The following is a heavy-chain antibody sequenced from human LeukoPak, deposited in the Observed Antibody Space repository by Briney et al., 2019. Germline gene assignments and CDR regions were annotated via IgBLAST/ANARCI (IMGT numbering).Heavy chain of an antibody. D-gene: IGHD7-27*01. V-gene: IGHV3-23*01. Sequence: GGSLRLSCAASGFRFDDYSMSWVRQTPGKGLEWVSGISGGGGTTYYADSVRGRITISRDNSKNTVYLQINSLSVEDTAIYYCAKDQVDRKWGQAFDMWGQGTMVTVS. CDR1: GFRFDDYS. CDR2: ISGGGGTT. J-gene: IGHJ3*02. CDR3: AKDQVDRKWGQAFDM.